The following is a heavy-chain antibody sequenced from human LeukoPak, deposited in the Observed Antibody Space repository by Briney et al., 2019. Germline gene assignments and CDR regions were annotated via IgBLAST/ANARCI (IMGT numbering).Heavy chain of an antibody. V-gene: IGHV7-4-1*02. CDR3: ARDVSSSWYTGPYYYGMDV. D-gene: IGHD6-13*01. Sequence: ASVKVSCKASGYTFTSYAMNWVRQAPGQGLEWMGWINTNTGNPTYAQGFTGRFVFSLDTSVSTAYLQISSLKAEDTAVYYCARDVSSSWYTGPYYYGMDVWGQGTTVTVSS. CDR1: GYTFTSYA. J-gene: IGHJ6*02. CDR2: INTNTGNP.